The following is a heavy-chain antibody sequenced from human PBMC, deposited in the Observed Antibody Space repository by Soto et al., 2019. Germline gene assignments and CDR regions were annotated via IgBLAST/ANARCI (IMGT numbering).Heavy chain of an antibody. CDR3: ATGPRSFYGDYLFYFFDY. Sequence: ASVKVSCKVSGYTLTELSMHWVRQAPGKGLEWMGGFDPEDGETIYAQKFQGRVTMTEDASTDTAYMEMGSLRSEDTAENYSATGPRSFYGDYLFYFFDYWGQGTLVTVSS. J-gene: IGHJ4*02. CDR1: GYTLTELS. D-gene: IGHD4-17*01. CDR2: FDPEDGET. V-gene: IGHV1-24*01.